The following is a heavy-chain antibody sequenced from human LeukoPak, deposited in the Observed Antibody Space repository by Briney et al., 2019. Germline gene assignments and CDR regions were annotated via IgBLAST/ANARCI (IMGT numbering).Heavy chain of an antibody. J-gene: IGHJ6*03. D-gene: IGHD1-7*01. CDR2: INDSGRT. V-gene: IGHV4-34*01. Sequence: NPSETLTLTCAVYGGSFSKYYWSWIRQPPGKGLEWIGEINDSGRTNYNPSLMSRVTVSVDTSKKQFSLRLTSVTATDTAVYYCARRWNYGRNYYIDVWGKGATVSVSS. CDR3: ARRWNYGRNYYIDV. CDR1: GGSFSKYY.